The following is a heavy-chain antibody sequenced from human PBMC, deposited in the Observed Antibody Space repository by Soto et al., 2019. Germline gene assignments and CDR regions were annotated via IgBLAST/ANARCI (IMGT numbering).Heavy chain of an antibody. D-gene: IGHD3-22*01. J-gene: IGHJ3*02. CDR3: ARDMSSYYDSSGYFHDAFDI. CDR2: IYSGGST. Sequence: EVQLVETGGGLIQPGGSLRLSCAASGFTVSSNYMSWVRQAPGKGLEWVSVIYSGGSTYYADSVKGRFTISRDNSKNTLYLQMNSLRGEDTAVYYCARDMSSYYDSSGYFHDAFDIWGQGTMVTVSS. V-gene: IGHV3-53*02. CDR1: GFTVSSNY.